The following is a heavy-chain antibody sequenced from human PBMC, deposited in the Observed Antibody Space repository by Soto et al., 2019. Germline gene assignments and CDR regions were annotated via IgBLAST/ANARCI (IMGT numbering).Heavy chain of an antibody. V-gene: IGHV1-18*01. CDR3: VVAAQPYYFDY. CDR2: ISAYNGNT. CDR1: GYTFTSYG. Sequence: QVQLVQSGAEVKKPGASVKVSCKASGYTFTSYGISWVRQAPGQGLEWMGWISAYNGNTNYAQKLQGRVTMTTDTSTSTAYRGLRSLRSDDTAVYYCVVAAQPYYFDYWGQGTLVTVSS. J-gene: IGHJ4*02. D-gene: IGHD2-15*01.